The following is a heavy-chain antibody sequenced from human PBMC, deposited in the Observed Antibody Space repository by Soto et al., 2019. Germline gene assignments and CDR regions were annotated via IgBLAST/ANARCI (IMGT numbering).Heavy chain of an antibody. J-gene: IGHJ5*02. CDR3: AQTEDGGRSRTPAGWFDA. D-gene: IGHD2-15*01. Sequence: QVTLKESGPVLVKPTETLTLTCTVSGFSLSNAGMGVSWIRQPPRKALEWLAHIFSNDERRFSTSLKNRFTISKDTSNSQVVLIMTNMDPVDTATYYCAQTEDGGRSRTPAGWFDAWGQGTLVTVSS. CDR1: GFSLSNAGMG. V-gene: IGHV2-26*01. CDR2: IFSNDER.